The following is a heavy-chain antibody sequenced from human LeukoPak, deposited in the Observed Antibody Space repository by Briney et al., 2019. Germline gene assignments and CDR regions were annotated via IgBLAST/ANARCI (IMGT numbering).Heavy chain of an antibody. CDR1: GFTFSGYS. CDR3: AGRLLVTNDY. V-gene: IGHV3-30*02. Sequence: PGGSLRLSCAASGFTFSGYSMNWVRQAPGKGLEWVAFIRYDGSNKYYADSVKGRFTISRDNSKNTLYLQMNSLRAEDTAVYYCAGRLLVTNDYWGQGTLVTVSS. D-gene: IGHD4-23*01. J-gene: IGHJ4*02. CDR2: IRYDGSNK.